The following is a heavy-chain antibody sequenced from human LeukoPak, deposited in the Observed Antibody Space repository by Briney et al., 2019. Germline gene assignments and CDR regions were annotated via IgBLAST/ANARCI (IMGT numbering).Heavy chain of an antibody. D-gene: IGHD3-22*01. CDR3: VRLLYYYESSGFDY. V-gene: IGHV4-59*08. Sequence: SETLSLTCTVSGGSMRSYHWSWIRQPPGKGLGWIGYIYYNGSTNYNPSLKSRVTISVDTSKNQFSLKLSSVTAADTAVYYCVRLLYYYESSGFDYWGQGTLVTVSS. CDR1: GGSMRSYH. CDR2: IYYNGST. J-gene: IGHJ4*02.